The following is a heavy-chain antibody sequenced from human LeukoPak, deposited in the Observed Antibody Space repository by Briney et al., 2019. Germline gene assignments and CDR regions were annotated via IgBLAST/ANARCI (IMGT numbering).Heavy chain of an antibody. CDR1: GGSFSGYY. V-gene: IGHV4-34*01. J-gene: IGHJ4*02. D-gene: IGHD3-22*01. CDR2: INHSGST. Sequence: SETLSLTCAVYGGSFSGYYWSWIRQPPGKGLEWIGEINHSGSTNYNPSLKSRVTISVDTSKNQFSLKLSSVTAADTAVYCCARRTYYYDSSGYYYGRKGWAYFDYWGRGTLVTVSS. CDR3: ARRTYYYDSSGYYYGRKGWAYFDY.